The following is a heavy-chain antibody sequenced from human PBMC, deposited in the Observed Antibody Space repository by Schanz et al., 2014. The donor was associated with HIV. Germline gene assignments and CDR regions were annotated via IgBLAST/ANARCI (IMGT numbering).Heavy chain of an antibody. CDR3: ARGEAITYYYHYYGMDV. V-gene: IGHV3-30*03. Sequence: VQLVESGGGLVQPGRSLRISCAGSGLTFSSYGMHWVRQAPGKGREWVAVISYDGSNEYYADSVEGRFTISRDNSKKTLYLQMNSLRAEDTAVYYCARGEAITYYYHYYGMDVWGQGTTVTVSS. D-gene: IGHD1-20*01. CDR2: ISYDGSNE. J-gene: IGHJ6*02. CDR1: GLTFSSYG.